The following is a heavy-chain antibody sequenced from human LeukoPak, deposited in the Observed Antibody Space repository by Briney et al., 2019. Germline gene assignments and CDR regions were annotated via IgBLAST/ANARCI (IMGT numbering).Heavy chain of an antibody. CDR2: IIPIFATA. V-gene: IGHV1-69*05. Sequence: SAKVSCKASGGTFSSYAISWVRQAPGQGLEWMGRIIPIFATANYAQKFQGRVTITTDESTSTAYMELSSLRSEDTAVYYRARTTVTTHWFDPWGQGTLVTVSS. D-gene: IGHD4-11*01. CDR3: ARTTVTTHWFDP. J-gene: IGHJ5*02. CDR1: GGTFSSYA.